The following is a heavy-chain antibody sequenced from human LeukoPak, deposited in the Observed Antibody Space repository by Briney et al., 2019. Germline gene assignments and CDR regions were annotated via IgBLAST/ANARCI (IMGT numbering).Heavy chain of an antibody. Sequence: GASVKVSCKASGYTFTGYYMHWVRQAPGQGLEWMGWINPNNGGTNSAQKFQGRVTMTRDTSIGTAYMELNRLTYDDTAVYYCGRDRHWNHGNFDYWGQGTLVTVSS. V-gene: IGHV1-2*02. CDR1: GYTFTGYY. D-gene: IGHD1-1*01. CDR2: INPNNGGT. CDR3: GRDRHWNHGNFDY. J-gene: IGHJ4*02.